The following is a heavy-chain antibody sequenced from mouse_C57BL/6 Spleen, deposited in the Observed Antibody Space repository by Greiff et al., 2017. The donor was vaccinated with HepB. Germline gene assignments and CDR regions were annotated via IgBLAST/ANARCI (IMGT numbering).Heavy chain of an antibody. D-gene: IGHD2-1*01. V-gene: IGHV5-16*01. CDR3: ARDFIYGNYEPWYFDV. J-gene: IGHJ1*03. CDR1: GFTFSDYY. Sequence: EVKLMESEGGLVQPGSSMKLSCTASGFTFSDYYMAWVRQVPEKGLEWVANINYDGSSTYYLDSLKSRFIISRDNAKNILYLQMSSLKSEDTATYYCARDFIYGNYEPWYFDVWGTGTTVTVSS. CDR2: INYDGSST.